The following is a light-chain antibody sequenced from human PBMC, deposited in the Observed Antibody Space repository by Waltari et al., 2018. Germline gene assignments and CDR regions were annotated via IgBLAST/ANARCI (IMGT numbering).Light chain of an antibody. V-gene: IGLV1-44*01. Sequence: QSVLTQPPSASGTPWQRVTISCSGSYSNIGSNVVHWYHQLPGKAPKRRSYRSDRRPAGVPVRFSGSKSGSSASLAIDGLHSEDEADYYCASWDDSLNGHWVFGGGTKVTVL. CDR3: ASWDDSLNGHWV. CDR2: RSD. J-gene: IGLJ3*02. CDR1: YSNIGSNV.